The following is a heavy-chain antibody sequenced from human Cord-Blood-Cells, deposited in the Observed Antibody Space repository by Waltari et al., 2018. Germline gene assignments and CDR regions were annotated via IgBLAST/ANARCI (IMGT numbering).Heavy chain of an antibody. V-gene: IGHV4-39*01. CDR2: IYYSGST. CDR3: ARRYCSSTSCYWYFDL. J-gene: IGHJ2*01. D-gene: IGHD2-2*01. Sequence: QLQLQESGPGLVKPSETLSLTCTVSGGSLRSSSYYWGWIRQPPGKGLEWIGSIYYSGSTYYNPALKSRVTISVDTSKNQFSLKLSSVTAADTAVYYCARRYCSSTSCYWYFDLWGRGTLVTVSS. CDR1: GGSLRSSSYY.